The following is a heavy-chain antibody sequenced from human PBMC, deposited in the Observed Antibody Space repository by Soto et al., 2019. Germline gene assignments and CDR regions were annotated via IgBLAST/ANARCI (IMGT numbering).Heavy chain of an antibody. CDR2: IVVGSGNT. CDR3: AAGIVVVPAEKPGAANDAFDI. J-gene: IGHJ3*02. D-gene: IGHD2-2*01. CDR1: GFTFTSSA. V-gene: IGHV1-58*02. Sequence: QMQLVQSGPEVKKPGTSVKVSCKASGFTFTSSAMQWVRQARGQRLEWIGWIVVGSGNTNYAQKFQERVTITRDMSTSTAYMELSSLRSEDTAVYYCAAGIVVVPAEKPGAANDAFDIWGQGTMVTVSS.